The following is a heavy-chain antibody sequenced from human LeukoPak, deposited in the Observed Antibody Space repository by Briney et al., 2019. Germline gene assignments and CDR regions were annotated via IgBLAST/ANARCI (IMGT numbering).Heavy chain of an antibody. V-gene: IGHV1-2*02. Sequence: ASVKVSCKASGYTFIDYYIHWVRQAPGQGLEWMGWINPNSSGKNYGQKFQGRVTMTRDTSISTAYMELSRLISDETAVYYCARIRYYYGSGSYSLGYWGQGTLVTVSS. D-gene: IGHD3-10*01. J-gene: IGHJ4*02. CDR1: GYTFIDYY. CDR3: ARIRYYYGSGSYSLGY. CDR2: INPNSSGK.